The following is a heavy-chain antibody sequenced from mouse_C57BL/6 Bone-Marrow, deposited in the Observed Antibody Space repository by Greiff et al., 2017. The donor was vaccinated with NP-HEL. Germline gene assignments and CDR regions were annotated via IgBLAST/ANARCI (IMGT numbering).Heavy chain of an antibody. D-gene: IGHD1-1*01. CDR2: IYPRDGST. Sequence: VQLQQSDAELVKPGASVKISCTVSGYTFTDYTIHWMKQRPEQGLEWIGYIYPRDGSTKYTDKFKGKATLTADKSSTTDNMQLNILTSKDSAVYFCARSYYYGSSAWFAYWGQGTLVTVSA. J-gene: IGHJ3*01. CDR3: ARSYYYGSSAWFAY. CDR1: GYTFTDYT. V-gene: IGHV1-78*01.